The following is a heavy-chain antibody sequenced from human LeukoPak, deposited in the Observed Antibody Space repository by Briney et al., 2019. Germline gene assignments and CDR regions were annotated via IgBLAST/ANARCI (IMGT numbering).Heavy chain of an antibody. J-gene: IGHJ4*02. Sequence: ASVKVSCKASGYTFTTYYMHWVRQAPGQGLEWMGWINPNSGGTNYAHKFQGRVTMTRHTSISTAYMELSRLRSDDTAVYYCARASMRMTTAGLVDYWGQGTLVTVSS. V-gene: IGHV1-2*02. CDR2: INPNSGGT. CDR3: ARASMRMTTAGLVDY. CDR1: GYTFTTYY. D-gene: IGHD6-13*01.